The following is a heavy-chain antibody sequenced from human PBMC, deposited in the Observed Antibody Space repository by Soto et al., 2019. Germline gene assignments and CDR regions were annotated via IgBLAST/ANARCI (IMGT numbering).Heavy chain of an antibody. D-gene: IGHD5-18*01. CDR2: ISYDGSNK. J-gene: IGHJ4*02. Sequence: QVQLVESGGGVVQPGRSLRLSCAASGFTFSSYGMHWVRQAPGKGLEWVAVISYDGSNKYYADSVKGRFTISRDNSKNTLDLQMKSLRAEDTAVYQCAKGYSYAVCDYWGQGTLVTVSS. CDR1: GFTFSSYG. V-gene: IGHV3-30*18. CDR3: AKGYSYAVCDY.